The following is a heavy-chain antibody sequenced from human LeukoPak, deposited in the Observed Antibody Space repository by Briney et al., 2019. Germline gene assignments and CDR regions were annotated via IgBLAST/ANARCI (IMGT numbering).Heavy chain of an antibody. V-gene: IGHV1-8*01. CDR1: GYTFTSYD. CDR2: MNPNSGNT. J-gene: IGHJ4*02. Sequence: GASVKVSCKASGYTFTSYDINWVRQATGQGLEWMGWMNPNSGNTGYAQKFQGRVTMTRNTSISTAYMELSSLRSEDTAVYYCAALGLYDSSGYYPAPWGQGTLVTVPS. CDR3: AALGLYDSSGYYPAP. D-gene: IGHD3-22*01.